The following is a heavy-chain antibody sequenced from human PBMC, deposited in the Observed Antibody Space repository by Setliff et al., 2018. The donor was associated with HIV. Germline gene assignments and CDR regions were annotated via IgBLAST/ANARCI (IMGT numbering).Heavy chain of an antibody. CDR3: ARGRCSGGACSGRYSYLHIDV. CDR1: GGSFSGYS. CDR2: IFHSGRI. D-gene: IGHD6-19*01. V-gene: IGHV4-34*12. J-gene: IGHJ6*03. Sequence: SETLSLTCAVYGGSFSGYSWNWIRQSPGKGLEWIGEIFHSGRIDHNPSLTSRVTMSIDSSKNQFSLRLSSVAVADTAVYYCARGRCSGGACSGRYSYLHIDVWAKGTTVTVSS.